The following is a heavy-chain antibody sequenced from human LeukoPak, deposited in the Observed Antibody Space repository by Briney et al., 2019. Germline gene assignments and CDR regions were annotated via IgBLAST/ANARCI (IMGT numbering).Heavy chain of an antibody. D-gene: IGHD4-11*01. J-gene: IGHJ6*02. Sequence: SSGTLSLTCTVSGGSISSYYWSWIRQPPGKGLGWIGYIYYSGSTNYNPSLKSRVTISVDTSKNQFSLKLSSVTAADTAVYYCARLLRYSNYYYYGMDVWGQGTTVTVSS. V-gene: IGHV4-59*08. CDR2: IYYSGST. CDR1: GGSISSYY. CDR3: ARLLRYSNYYYYGMDV.